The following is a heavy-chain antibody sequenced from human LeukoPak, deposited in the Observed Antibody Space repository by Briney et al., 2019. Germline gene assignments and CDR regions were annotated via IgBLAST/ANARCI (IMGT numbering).Heavy chain of an antibody. CDR2: IYHSGST. D-gene: IGHD3-9*01. CDR3: ARLDYDILTGYGYFDL. J-gene: IGHJ2*01. CDR1: GYSISSGYY. V-gene: IGHV4-38-2*02. Sequence: PSETLSLTCTVSGYSISSGYYWGWIRQPPGKGLGWIGSIYHSGSTYYNPSLKSRVTISVDTSKNQFSLKLSSVTAADTAVYYCARLDYDILTGYGYFDLWGRGTLVTVSS.